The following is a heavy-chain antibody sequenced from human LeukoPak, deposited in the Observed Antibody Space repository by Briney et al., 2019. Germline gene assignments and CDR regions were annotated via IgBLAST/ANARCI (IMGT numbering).Heavy chain of an antibody. CDR2: IWYDGSNK. D-gene: IGHD3-9*01. Sequence: PGRSLRLSCAASGFTFSSYGMHWVRQAPGKGLEWVAVIWYDGSNKYYADSVKGRFTISRDNSKNTLYLQMNSLRAEDTAVYYCARELQYAGYYDILTGYYNYGMDVWGKGTTVTVSS. CDR1: GFTFSSYG. CDR3: ARELQYAGYYDILTGYYNYGMDV. V-gene: IGHV3-33*01. J-gene: IGHJ6*04.